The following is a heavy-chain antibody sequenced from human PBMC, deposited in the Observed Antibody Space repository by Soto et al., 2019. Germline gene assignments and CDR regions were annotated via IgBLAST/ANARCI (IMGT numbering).Heavy chain of an antibody. V-gene: IGHV4-39*01. CDR3: ARGVMDV. CDR1: GGSISSSSYY. J-gene: IGHJ6*02. Sequence: SETLSLTCTVSGGSISSSSYYWGWIRQPPGKGLEWIGGIYYSGSTYYNPSLKSRVTISVDTSKNQFSLKLSSVTAADTAVYYCARGVMDVWGQGTTVTVSS. D-gene: IGHD3-16*01. CDR2: IYYSGST.